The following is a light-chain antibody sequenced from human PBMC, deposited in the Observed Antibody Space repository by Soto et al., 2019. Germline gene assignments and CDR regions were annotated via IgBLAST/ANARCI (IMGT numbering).Light chain of an antibody. Sequence: QSALTQPASVSGSPGQSITISCTGTSSDVGGYNYVSWYLQHPGKAPKLMIYDVTKRPSGVSNRFSGSKSGNTASLTISGLQAEDEAEYYCSSYPPTSNLTLIFGGGTKLTVL. CDR3: SSYPPTSNLTLI. CDR1: SSDVGGYNY. CDR2: DVT. V-gene: IGLV2-14*01. J-gene: IGLJ2*01.